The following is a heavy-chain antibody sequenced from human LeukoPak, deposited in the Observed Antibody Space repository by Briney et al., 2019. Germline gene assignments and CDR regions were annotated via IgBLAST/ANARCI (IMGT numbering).Heavy chain of an antibody. CDR1: GGSISSRNYY. CDR3: ATRSYYDTSGVYGMDV. D-gene: IGHD3-22*01. J-gene: IGHJ6*02. Sequence: SETLSLTCSVSGGSISSRNYYWGWIRQPPGEKLVRFGSIYYSGGPCYNPSLKSRVTISVDTSKNQFSLKLNSVTAADTAVYYRATRSYYDTSGVYGMDVWGQGTTVTVSS. V-gene: IGHV4-39*01. CDR2: IYYSGGP.